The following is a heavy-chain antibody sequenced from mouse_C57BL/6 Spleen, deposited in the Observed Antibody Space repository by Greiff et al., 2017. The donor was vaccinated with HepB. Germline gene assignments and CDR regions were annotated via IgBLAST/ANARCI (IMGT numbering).Heavy chain of an antibody. J-gene: IGHJ3*01. Sequence: EVKLLESGPGLVKPSQSLSLTCSVTGYSITSGYYWNWIRQFPGNKLEWMGYISYDGSNNYNPSLKNRISITRDTSKNQFFLKLNSVTTEDTATYYCARDPGIYYGYPAWFAYWGQGTLVTVSA. CDR2: ISYDGSN. V-gene: IGHV3-6*01. CDR3: ARDPGIYYGYPAWFAY. CDR1: GYSITSGYY. D-gene: IGHD2-2*01.